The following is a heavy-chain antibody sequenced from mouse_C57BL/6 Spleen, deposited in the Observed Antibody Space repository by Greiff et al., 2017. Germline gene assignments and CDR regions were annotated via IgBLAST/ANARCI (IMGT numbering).Heavy chain of an antibody. CDR2: IDPENGDT. Sequence: VQLQQSGAELVRPGASVKLSCTASGFNIKDDYMHWVKQRPEQGLEWIGWIDPENGDTEYASKFQGKATITADTSSNTAYLQLSSLTSEDTAVYYCTSHYYGSSYSYWGQGTTLTVSS. CDR1: GFNIKDDY. D-gene: IGHD1-1*01. V-gene: IGHV14-4*01. J-gene: IGHJ2*01. CDR3: TSHYYGSSYSY.